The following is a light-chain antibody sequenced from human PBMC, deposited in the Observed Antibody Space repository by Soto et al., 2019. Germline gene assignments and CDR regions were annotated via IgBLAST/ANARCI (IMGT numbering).Light chain of an antibody. CDR1: QSVSTN. J-gene: IGKJ2*01. CDR3: QQYNNWPPYT. Sequence: EIVMTQSPATLSVSPGERATLSCRVSQSVSTNLAWYQQKPGQAPRLLIYGASTRATGIPDRFSGSGSGTDFTLTISSLQSEVFAVYYCQQYNNWPPYTFGQGTKLEIK. V-gene: IGKV3-15*01. CDR2: GAS.